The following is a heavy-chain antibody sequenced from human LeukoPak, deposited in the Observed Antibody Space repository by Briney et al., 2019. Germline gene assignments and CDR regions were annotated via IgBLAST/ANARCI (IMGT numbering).Heavy chain of an antibody. CDR2: IYPGDSDT. V-gene: IGHV5-51*01. CDR3: ARAGDSYGYFDY. J-gene: IGHJ4*02. D-gene: IGHD5-18*01. CDR1: RYSFTSYW. Sequence: PGESLKISCKGSRYSFTSYWIAWVRQMPGKGLERMGIIYPGDSDTRYSPSFRGQVTISADKSISTAYLQWSSLKASDTAIYFCARAGDSYGYFDYWGQGTLVTVSS.